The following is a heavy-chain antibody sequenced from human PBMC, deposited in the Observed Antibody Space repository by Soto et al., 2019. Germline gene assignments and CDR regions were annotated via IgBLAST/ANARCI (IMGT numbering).Heavy chain of an antibody. D-gene: IGHD2-21*02. Sequence: QVQLVQSGPEVKKPGASVTLSCKASGYNFNNYGISGVRQAPGQGLEWMGWISGNNGNTKYGQKFQGRVSLTTDSSTSTAYMEMRSLRSDDTADYYCVRRVVTTLDDAFDIWGPGTRVTVSS. J-gene: IGHJ3*02. CDR2: ISGNNGNT. CDR3: VRRVVTTLDDAFDI. CDR1: GYNFNNYG. V-gene: IGHV1-18*01.